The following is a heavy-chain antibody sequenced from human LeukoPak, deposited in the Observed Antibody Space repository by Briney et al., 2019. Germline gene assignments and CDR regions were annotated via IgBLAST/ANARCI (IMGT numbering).Heavy chain of an antibody. V-gene: IGHV4-39*01. CDR2: FYYTGST. J-gene: IGHJ4*02. D-gene: IGHD1-26*01. CDR1: GGSISSNGYY. Sequence: PSETLSLTCTVSGGSISSNGYYWGWIRQPPGKGLEWIGSFYYTGSTFYSPSLKSRVTISVDTSKNQFSLQLNSVTPEDTAVYYCARTRDLGPDYWGQGTLVTVSS. CDR3: ARTRDLGPDY.